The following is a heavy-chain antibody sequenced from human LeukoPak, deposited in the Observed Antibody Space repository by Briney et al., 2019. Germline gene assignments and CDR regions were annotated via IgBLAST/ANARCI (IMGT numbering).Heavy chain of an antibody. Sequence: SETLSLTCTVSGGSISDYSWSWIRQPPGKRLEWIGYIYYSGSTNYNPSLKSRVTISVDTSKNQFSLKLSSVTAADTAVYYCARETRLHSGSYSNDAFDIWGQGTMVTVSS. CDR2: IYYSGST. CDR3: ARETRLHSGSYSNDAFDI. D-gene: IGHD1-26*01. V-gene: IGHV4-59*01. CDR1: GGSISDYS. J-gene: IGHJ3*02.